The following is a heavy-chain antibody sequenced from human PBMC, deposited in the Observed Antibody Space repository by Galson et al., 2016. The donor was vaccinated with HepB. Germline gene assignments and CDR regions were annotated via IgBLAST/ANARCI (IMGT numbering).Heavy chain of an antibody. CDR3: AHRRSGYCNTANCLYFDY. CDR2: IHWNDDK. D-gene: IGHD2-2*01. J-gene: IGHJ4*02. V-gene: IGHV2-5*01. Sequence: PALVKPTQTLTLTCTFSGFSLSTTGEAVGWTRQPPGKALEWLALIHWNDDKRYSPSLKSRLTITKDTSKNQVVLTVTSMDPVDTATYFCAHRRSGYCNTANCLYFDYWGQGTLATVSS. CDR1: GFSLSTTGEA.